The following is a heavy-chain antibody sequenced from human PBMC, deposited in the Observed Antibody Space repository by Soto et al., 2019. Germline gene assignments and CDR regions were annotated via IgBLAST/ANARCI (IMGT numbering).Heavy chain of an antibody. J-gene: IGHJ5*02. CDR2: IYYSGST. CDR3: ARHDFLFGGVTLSWFDP. Sequence: PSETLSLTCTVSGGSISSYYWSWIRQPPGKGLEWIGYIYYSGSTNYNPSLKSRVTISVDTSKNQFSLKLSSVTAADTAVYYCARHDFLFGGVTLSWFDPWGQGTLVTVSS. V-gene: IGHV4-59*08. CDR1: GGSISSYY. D-gene: IGHD3-16*01.